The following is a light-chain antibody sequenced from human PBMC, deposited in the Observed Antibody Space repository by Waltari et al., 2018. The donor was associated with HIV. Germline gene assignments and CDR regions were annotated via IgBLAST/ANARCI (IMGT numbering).Light chain of an antibody. J-gene: IGLJ2*01. CDR1: GTAIGNY. CDR3: TSLGDTNSIL. Sequence: ALIQPASVSGSPGQSVTISCTRPGTAIGNYGAWYQQFAGKAPQLILFKVNRHPSGVSFRFSGFKSGDTASLTISGLQPEHEATYYCTSLGDTNSILFGGGTLLTVL. V-gene: IGLV2-14*01. CDR2: KVN.